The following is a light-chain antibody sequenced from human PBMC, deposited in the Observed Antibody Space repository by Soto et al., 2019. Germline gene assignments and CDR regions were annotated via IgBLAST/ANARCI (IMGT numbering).Light chain of an antibody. CDR1: QSVSSNY. V-gene: IGKV3-20*01. CDR3: QRYDNTPRT. J-gene: IGKJ1*01. Sequence: LTQSPGTLSLSPGERATLSCRASQSVSSNYLAWYQQHPGQAPRLLIFGASNRATGIPDRFSGSGSGTDFTLTISRLEPEDFAVYYCQRYDNTPRTFGQGTKVEVK. CDR2: GAS.